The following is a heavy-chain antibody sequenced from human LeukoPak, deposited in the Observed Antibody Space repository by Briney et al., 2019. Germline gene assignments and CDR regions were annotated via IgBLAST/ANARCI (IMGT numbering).Heavy chain of an antibody. Sequence: SETLSLTCAVYGGSFSGYYWSWIRQPPGKGLEWIGEINRSGSTNYNLSLKSRVTISVDTSKNQFSLKLSSVTAADTAVYYCARLLGYCSGGSCYPFDYWGQGTLVTVSS. V-gene: IGHV4-34*01. CDR3: ARLLGYCSGGSCYPFDY. CDR2: INRSGST. CDR1: GGSFSGYY. J-gene: IGHJ4*02. D-gene: IGHD2-15*01.